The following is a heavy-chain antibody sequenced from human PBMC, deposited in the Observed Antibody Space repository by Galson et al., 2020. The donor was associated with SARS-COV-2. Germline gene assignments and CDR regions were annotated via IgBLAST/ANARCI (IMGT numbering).Heavy chain of an antibody. Sequence: ETSETLSLTCTVSGGSISSSSYYWGWIRQPPGKGLEWIGSIYYSGSTYYNPSLKSRVTISVDTSKNQFSLKLSSVTAADTAVYYCARHCSSTGCYGYYYYGMDVWGQGTTVTVSS. CDR3: ARHCSSTGCYGYYYYGMDV. J-gene: IGHJ6*02. CDR2: IYYSGST. D-gene: IGHD2-2*01. V-gene: IGHV4-39*01. CDR1: GGSISSSSYY.